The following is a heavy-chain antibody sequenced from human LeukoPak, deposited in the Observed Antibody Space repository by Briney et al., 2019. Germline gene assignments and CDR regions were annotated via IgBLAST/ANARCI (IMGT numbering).Heavy chain of an antibody. CDR2: VSAYNGNT. V-gene: IGHV1-18*01. CDR3: ARSLEAITHFDY. CDR1: GYTFTSYG. D-gene: IGHD3-3*01. Sequence: ASVKVSCKASGYTFTSYGISWVRQAPGQGLEWMGWVSAYNGNTNYAQKLQGRVTMTTDTSTSTAYMELRSLRSDDTAVYYCARSLEAITHFDYWGQGTLVTVSS. J-gene: IGHJ4*02.